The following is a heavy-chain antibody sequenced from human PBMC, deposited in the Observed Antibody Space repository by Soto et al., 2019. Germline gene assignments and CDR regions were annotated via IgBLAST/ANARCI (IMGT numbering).Heavy chain of an antibody. V-gene: IGHV4-59*01. D-gene: IGHD6-6*01. Sequence: QVLLQESGPGLVKPSETLSLNCTVSGGPISGYYWNWIRQSPGKGLEWIGYIYYSGSTKYNPSLESRVTMSVDTSKNQFSLKLSSVTAADTAVYYCARDRLTRSMSASNWFDPWGQGTLVTVSS. CDR3: ARDRLTRSMSASNWFDP. CDR1: GGPISGYY. J-gene: IGHJ5*02. CDR2: IYYSGST.